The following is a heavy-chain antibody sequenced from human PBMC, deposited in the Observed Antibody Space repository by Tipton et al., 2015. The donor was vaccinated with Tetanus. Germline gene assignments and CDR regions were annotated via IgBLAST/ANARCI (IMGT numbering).Heavy chain of an antibody. D-gene: IGHD1/OR15-1a*01. V-gene: IGHV5-51*01. J-gene: IGHJ5*01. CDR1: GYSFPHYY. Sequence: QLVQSRAEVKKPGESLKISCQASGYSFPHYYIAWVRHMPGKGLEWMGTIHPGDSDIQYSPSFRGQVAISADKSVNTAYLQWSSLKASDTGVYYCARRRTNTNLFFWFESWGQGTQVTVSS. CDR3: ARRRTNTNLFFWFES. CDR2: IHPGDSDI.